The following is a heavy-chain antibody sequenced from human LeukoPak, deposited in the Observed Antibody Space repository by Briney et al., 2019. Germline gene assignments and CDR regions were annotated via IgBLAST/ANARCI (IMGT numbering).Heavy chain of an antibody. CDR1: GGSFIIYA. V-gene: IGHV1-69*04. J-gene: IGHJ4*02. D-gene: IGHD3-22*01. CDR2: IFPILGIA. Sequence: SVKDSSKAPGGSFIIYAISGVPQAPGQGRGLRGRIFPILGIANYAQKFQGRVTITADKSTSTAYMELSRLRSEDTAVYYCAREYYYDSSGYIDYWGQGTLVTVSS. CDR3: AREYYYDSSGYIDY.